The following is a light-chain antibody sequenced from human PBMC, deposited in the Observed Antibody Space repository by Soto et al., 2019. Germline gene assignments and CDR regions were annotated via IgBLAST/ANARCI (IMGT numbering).Light chain of an antibody. CDR1: ETISSSH. CDR2: RSS. V-gene: IGKV3-20*01. Sequence: EVVLTQSPGTLSLSPGARATLSCRASETISSSHLAWYQQTPGQAPRLLLYRSSTRATGIPDRFSGSGSGTDFTLTISRLEPADAAVYYCQQYESLLWTFGQGTTV. CDR3: QQYESLLWT. J-gene: IGKJ1*01.